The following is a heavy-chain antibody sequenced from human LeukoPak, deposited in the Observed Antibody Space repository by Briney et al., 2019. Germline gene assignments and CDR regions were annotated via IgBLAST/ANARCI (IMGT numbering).Heavy chain of an antibody. CDR1: GFTFSSYA. Sequence: GGSLRLSCAASGFTFSSYAMSWVRQAPGKGLEWVSYISSSGGTMYYADSVKGRFTISRDNAKNSLYLQMDSLRAEDTAVYYCATPPTVTRNYWGQGTLVTVSS. D-gene: IGHD4-17*01. J-gene: IGHJ4*02. CDR2: ISSSGGTM. CDR3: ATPPTVTRNY. V-gene: IGHV3-48*04.